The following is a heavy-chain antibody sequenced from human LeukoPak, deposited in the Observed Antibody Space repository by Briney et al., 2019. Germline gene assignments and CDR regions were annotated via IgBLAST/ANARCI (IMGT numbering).Heavy chain of an antibody. V-gene: IGHV1-18*01. J-gene: IGHJ4*02. Sequence: ASVKVSCKASRYTLTSYVISWVRQAPGQGREWMGWISAYNVNTNYTQKLQGRGTMTTDTSTSTAYMELRSVRSDDTAVYYCARNGLTGTDYWGQGTLVTVSS. CDR1: RYTLTSYV. CDR2: ISAYNVNT. D-gene: IGHD3-9*01. CDR3: ARNGLTGTDY.